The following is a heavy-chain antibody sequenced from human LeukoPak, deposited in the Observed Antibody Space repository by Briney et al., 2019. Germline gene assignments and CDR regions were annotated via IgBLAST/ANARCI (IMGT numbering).Heavy chain of an antibody. CDR1: GFTFSTYW. D-gene: IGHD2/OR15-2a*01. J-gene: IGHJ4*02. CDR3: ARNMGDY. CDR2: INQDGTEK. V-gene: IGHV3-7*04. Sequence: PGGSLRLSCAASGFTFSTYWMTWVRQAPGKGLEWVANINQDGTEKNYVDSVKGRLTISRVNAKNSLYLQMNSLRAEDTAVYYCARNMGDYWGQGTLVTVSS.